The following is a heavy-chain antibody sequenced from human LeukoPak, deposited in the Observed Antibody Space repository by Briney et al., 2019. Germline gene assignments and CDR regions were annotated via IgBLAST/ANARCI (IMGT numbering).Heavy chain of an antibody. D-gene: IGHD6-19*01. CDR1: GFTVSSNY. V-gene: IGHV3-66*01. CDR2: IYSGGST. Sequence: GGSLRLSCAASGFTVSSNYMSWVRQAPGKGLEWVSVIYSGGSTYYADSVKGRFTISRDNSKNTLYLQMNSLRAEDTAVYYCARDSSGWHKFDYWGQGILVTVSS. CDR3: ARDSSGWHKFDY. J-gene: IGHJ4*02.